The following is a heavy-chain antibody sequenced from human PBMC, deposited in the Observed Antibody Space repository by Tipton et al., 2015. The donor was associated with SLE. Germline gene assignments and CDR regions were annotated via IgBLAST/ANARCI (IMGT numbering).Heavy chain of an antibody. CDR3: ARVGNLWGEGDY. D-gene: IGHD1-14*01. Sequence: TLSLTCTVSGGSVSSGSYYWSWIRQPAGKGLEWIGRIYTSGSTDYNPSLKSRVTISVDTSKNQFSLRLSSVTAADTAVYYCARVGNLWGEGDYWGQGTLVTVSS. CDR1: GGSVSSGSYY. V-gene: IGHV4-61*02. CDR2: IYTSGST. J-gene: IGHJ4*02.